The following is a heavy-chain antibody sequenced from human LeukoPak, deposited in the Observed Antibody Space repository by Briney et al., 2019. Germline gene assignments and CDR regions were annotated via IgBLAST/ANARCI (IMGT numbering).Heavy chain of an antibody. Sequence: ASVKVSCHASGGTFSSYAISWVRQAPGQGLEWMGRIIPILGIANYAQKFQGRVTITADKSTSTAYMELSSLRSEDTAVYYCAREDVEMATIKGYDYWGQGTLVTVSS. J-gene: IGHJ4*02. CDR2: IIPILGIA. V-gene: IGHV1-69*04. D-gene: IGHD5-24*01. CDR3: AREDVEMATIKGYDY. CDR1: GGTFSSYA.